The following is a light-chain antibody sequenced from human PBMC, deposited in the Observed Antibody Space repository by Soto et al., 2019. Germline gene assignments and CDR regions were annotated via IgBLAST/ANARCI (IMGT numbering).Light chain of an antibody. CDR1: SSDVGGYNY. CDR2: EVS. CDR3: SSYTSSSPLWV. V-gene: IGLV2-14*01. J-gene: IGLJ3*02. Sequence: QSVLTQPASVSGSPGQSITISCTGTSSDVGGYNYVSWYQQHPGKAPKLMIYEVSNRPSGVSNRFSGSKSGNTASLTISGLQAEDEADYYCSSYTSSSPLWVFGGGTKVTVL.